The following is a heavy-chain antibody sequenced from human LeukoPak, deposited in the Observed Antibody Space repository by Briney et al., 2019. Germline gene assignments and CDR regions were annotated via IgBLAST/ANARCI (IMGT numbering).Heavy chain of an antibody. CDR3: ARLPLIVGAPTG. V-gene: IGHV1-69*06. CDR1: GGTFSSYA. D-gene: IGHD1-26*01. CDR2: IIPIFGTA. Sequence: SVKVSCKASGGTFSSYAISWVRQAPGQGLEWMGGIIPIFGTANYAQKFQGRVTITADKSTSTAYMELSSLRSEDTAVYYCARLPLIVGAPTGWGQGTLVTVSS. J-gene: IGHJ4*02.